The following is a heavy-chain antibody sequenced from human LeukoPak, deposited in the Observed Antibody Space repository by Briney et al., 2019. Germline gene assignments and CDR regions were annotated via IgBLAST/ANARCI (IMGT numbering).Heavy chain of an antibody. V-gene: IGHV3-13*01. CDR2: VGIAADT. Sequence: GGSLRLSCAASGFTFSDHAMHWVRQAPGKGLEWVSAVGIAADTFYPGSVKGRFTISRENAKNSLYLQMNSLRAEDTAVYYCARDAYYYDSSGLGTDAFDIWGQGTMVTVSS. J-gene: IGHJ3*02. CDR3: ARDAYYYDSSGLGTDAFDI. D-gene: IGHD3-22*01. CDR1: GFTFSDHA.